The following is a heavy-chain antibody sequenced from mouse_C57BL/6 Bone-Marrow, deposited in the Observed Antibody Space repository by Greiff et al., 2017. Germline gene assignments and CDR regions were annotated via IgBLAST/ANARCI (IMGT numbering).Heavy chain of an antibody. Sequence: EVKLVESGGGLVKPGGSLKLSCAASGFTFSSYAMSWVRQTPEKRLEWVATISDGGSYTYYPDNVKGRFTISRDNAKNNLYLQMSHLKSEDTAMYYCARDNYGYGEGYWYFDVWGTGTTVTVSS. CDR1: GFTFSSYA. J-gene: IGHJ1*03. CDR2: ISDGGSYT. V-gene: IGHV5-4*01. CDR3: ARDNYGYGEGYWYFDV. D-gene: IGHD2-2*01.